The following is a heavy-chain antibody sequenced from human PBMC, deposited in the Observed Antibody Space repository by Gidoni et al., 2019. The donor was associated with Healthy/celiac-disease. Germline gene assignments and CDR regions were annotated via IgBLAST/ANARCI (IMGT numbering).Heavy chain of an antibody. V-gene: IGHV3-66*01. CDR2: IYSGGST. CDR3: ARDFAVTPRGYFDY. J-gene: IGHJ4*02. D-gene: IGHD4-4*01. CDR1: GFSVRSNY. Sequence: EVQLVASGGGLVQPGGCLRLSCSASGFSVRSNYMSWVRQGPGKGLEWVSVIYSGGSTYYADSVKGRFTISRDNSKNTLYLQMNSLRAEDTAVYYCARDFAVTPRGYFDYWGQGTLVTVSS.